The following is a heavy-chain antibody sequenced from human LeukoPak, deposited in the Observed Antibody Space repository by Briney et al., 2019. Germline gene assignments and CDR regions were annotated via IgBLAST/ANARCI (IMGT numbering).Heavy chain of an antibody. CDR3: ATRLAAVTADPFDN. CDR2: IRPDGSDR. Sequence: PGGSLRLSCAASGFTFSRFWMTWVRQAPGKALEWVANIRPDGSDRNYADSVRGRLTISRDNAKSSLYLQMNSLGGEDTAVYYCATRLAAVTADPFDNWGQGTLVTVST. CDR1: GFTFSRFW. D-gene: IGHD2-21*02. V-gene: IGHV3-7*01. J-gene: IGHJ4*02.